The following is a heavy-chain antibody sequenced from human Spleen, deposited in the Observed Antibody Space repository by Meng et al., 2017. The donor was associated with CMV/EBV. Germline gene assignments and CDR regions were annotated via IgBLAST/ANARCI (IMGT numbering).Heavy chain of an antibody. J-gene: IGHJ4*02. D-gene: IGHD4-11*01. CDR2: ISYDGTNK. CDR1: GFTFSSFSSYA. Sequence: GESLKISCAASGFTFSSFSSYAFHWVRQAPGKGLEWVALISYDGTNKYFADSVRGRFTISRDNSKNTLYLQMNSLRAEDTAVYYCAKSLVRYSNEVLRAEHGYWGQGTLVTVSS. V-gene: IGHV3-30-3*02. CDR3: AKSLVRYSNEVLRAEHGY.